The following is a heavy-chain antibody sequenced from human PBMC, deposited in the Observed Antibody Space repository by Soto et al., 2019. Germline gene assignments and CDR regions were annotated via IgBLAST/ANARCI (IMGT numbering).Heavy chain of an antibody. CDR2: IIPIFGTA. D-gene: IGHD5-12*01. CDR3: ARAGRDGYNPVDY. V-gene: IGHV1-69*06. J-gene: IGHJ4*02. CDR1: GGTFSSYA. Sequence: SVKVSCKASGGTFSSYAISWVRQAPGQGLEWMGGIIPIFGTANYAQKFQGRVTITADKSTSTAYMELSSLRSEDTAVYYCARAGRDGYNPVDYWGQGTLVTAPQ.